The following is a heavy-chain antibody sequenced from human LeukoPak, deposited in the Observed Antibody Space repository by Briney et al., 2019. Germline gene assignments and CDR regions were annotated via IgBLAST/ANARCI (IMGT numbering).Heavy chain of an antibody. CDR2: ISANGGVT. V-gene: IGHV3-23*01. CDR1: GFSFSRYA. D-gene: IGHD3-22*01. Sequence: GESLRLSCAASGFSFSRYAMSWVRQTPGQGLEWVSVISANGGVTQDAVSVKGRVTLSRDNSKHTRYLQMYRLRADDTAVYYCAKGCISSSCDEGPWFDPWGQGTLVTVSS. CDR3: AKGCISSSCDEGPWFDP. J-gene: IGHJ5*02.